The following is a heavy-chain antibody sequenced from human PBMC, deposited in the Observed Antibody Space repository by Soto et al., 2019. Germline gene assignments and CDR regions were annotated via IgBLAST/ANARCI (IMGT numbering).Heavy chain of an antibody. Sequence: QVQVVESGGGLVKPGGSLRLSCAASGFTFSDYYMSWIRQAPGKGLEWVSFISSSSDSTKYADSVKGRFTISRDNAKNSLYRQLNSLRAEDTAVYYCARGGVKGTTSRGQVYSWGQGPLVPVSS. CDR1: GFTFSDYY. D-gene: IGHD1-7*01. V-gene: IGHV3-11*06. CDR3: ARGGVKGTTSRGQVYS. CDR2: ISSSSDST. J-gene: IGHJ4*02.